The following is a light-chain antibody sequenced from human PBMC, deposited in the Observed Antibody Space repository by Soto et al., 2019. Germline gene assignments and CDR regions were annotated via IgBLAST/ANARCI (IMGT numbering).Light chain of an antibody. Sequence: EIVMTQSPATLSVSPGARATLSCRASQSVSSNLAWYQQRPGQAPRLLIYGASTRATGIPARFSGSGSGTEFTLTTSRLQSEDFAVYYGQQYNKWPPETLGQGTKVDIK. CDR2: GAS. J-gene: IGKJ1*01. CDR1: QSVSSN. CDR3: QQYNKWPPET. V-gene: IGKV3-15*01.